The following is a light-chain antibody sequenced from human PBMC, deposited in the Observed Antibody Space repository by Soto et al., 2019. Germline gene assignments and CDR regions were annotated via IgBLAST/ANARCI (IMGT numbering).Light chain of an antibody. J-gene: IGKJ1*01. CDR3: KTSNTWTWT. Sequence: ERVRAQFAATLSVAPGERATLSCRASQSVSSNLAWYKQQTGQAHRLLIYGASTRATGIKDRLSGSGYGTAFNLTLRTMKSEEFAVYDCKTSNTWTWTVGEGTKGDIK. CDR1: QSVSSN. CDR2: GAS. V-gene: IGKV3-15*01.